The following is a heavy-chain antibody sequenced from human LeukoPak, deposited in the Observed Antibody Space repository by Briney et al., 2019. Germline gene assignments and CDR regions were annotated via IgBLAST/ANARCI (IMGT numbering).Heavy chain of an antibody. D-gene: IGHD3-10*01. CDR2: IYYSGST. CDR1: GASISNYY. Sequence: PSETLSLTCTVSGASISNYYRTWIRQPPGKGLEWIGYIYYSGSTNYNPSLKSRVTMSVDTSKNQFSLKVTSVTAADTAVYYCARGPPGGRFDPWGQGTLVTVSS. V-gene: IGHV4-59*01. J-gene: IGHJ5*02. CDR3: ARGPPGGRFDP.